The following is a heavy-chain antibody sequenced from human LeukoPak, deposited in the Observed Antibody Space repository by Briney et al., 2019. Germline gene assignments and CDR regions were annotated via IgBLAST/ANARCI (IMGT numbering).Heavy chain of an antibody. CDR3: ARRSGTYHAFDI. V-gene: IGHV4-59*08. CDR2: VYSNGST. Sequence: SETLSLTCTVSSGSIGTFWWGWIRQPPGKTLEWIGNVYSNGSTTYSPSLKSRVTISLGTSKNQFSLKLSSVTAADTAVYYCARRSGTYHAFDIWGQGTMVTVSS. CDR1: SGSIGTFW. D-gene: IGHD1-26*01. J-gene: IGHJ3*02.